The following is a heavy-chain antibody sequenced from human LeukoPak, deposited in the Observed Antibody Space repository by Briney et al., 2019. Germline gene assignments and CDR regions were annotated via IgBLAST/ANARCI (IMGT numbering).Heavy chain of an antibody. CDR2: INHSGST. Sequence: SETLSLTCAVSGGSISSSNWWSWVRQPPGKGLEWIGEINHSGSTNYNPSLKSRVTISVDTSKNQFSLKLSSVTAADTAVYYCASIRRGYWGQGTLVTVSS. CDR1: GGSISSSNW. CDR3: ASIRRGY. D-gene: IGHD1-14*01. J-gene: IGHJ4*02. V-gene: IGHV4-4*02.